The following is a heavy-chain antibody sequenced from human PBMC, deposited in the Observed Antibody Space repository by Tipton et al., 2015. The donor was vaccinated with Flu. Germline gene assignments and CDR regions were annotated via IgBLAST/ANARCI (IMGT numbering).Heavy chain of an antibody. V-gene: IGHV4-59*07. CDR3: ARSPSYSGSGIYPYYFDD. CDR1: GGSINSSY. CDR2: IQYSGHT. Sequence: TLSLTCSVSGGSINSSYWSWIRQSPGKGLEWIGNIQYSGHTNYNPSLKSRVTIAVDTSKNQFSLQLSSVAAADTAVYFCARSPSYSGSGIYPYYFDDWGQGTLVTVAP. D-gene: IGHD3-10*01. J-gene: IGHJ4*02.